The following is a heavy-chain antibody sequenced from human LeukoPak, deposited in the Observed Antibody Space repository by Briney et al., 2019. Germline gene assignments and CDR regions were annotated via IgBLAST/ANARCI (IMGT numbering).Heavy chain of an antibody. CDR1: GGSISSGGYY. CDR3: ARVPTMYYDFWSGYLSPYYFDY. D-gene: IGHD3-3*01. CDR2: IYYSGST. J-gene: IGHJ4*02. Sequence: SETLSLTCTVSGGSISSGGYYWSWIRQHPGKGLEWIGYIYYSGSTYYNPSLKSRVTISVDTSKNQLSLKLSSVTAADTAVYYCARVPTMYYDFWSGYLSPYYFDYWGQGTLVTVSS. V-gene: IGHV4-31*03.